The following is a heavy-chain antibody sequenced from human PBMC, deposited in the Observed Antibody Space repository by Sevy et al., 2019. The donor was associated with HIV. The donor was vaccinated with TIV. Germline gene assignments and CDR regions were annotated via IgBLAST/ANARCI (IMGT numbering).Heavy chain of an antibody. D-gene: IGHD3-10*01. V-gene: IGHV3-21*05. Sequence: GGSLRLSCTASRFTFSAYSMNWVRRAPGKGLEWLSYISTGTDHIYYADSAKGRFTISRDDAKKSVYLEMKSLRDQDTALYYCVRRGVDAYNVYFDLWGQGTLVTVSS. CDR1: RFTFSAYS. CDR3: VRRGVDAYNVYFDL. J-gene: IGHJ4*02. CDR2: ISTGTDHI.